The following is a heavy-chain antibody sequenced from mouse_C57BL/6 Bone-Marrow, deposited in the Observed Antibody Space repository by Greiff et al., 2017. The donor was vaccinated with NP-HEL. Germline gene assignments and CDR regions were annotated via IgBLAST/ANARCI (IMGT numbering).Heavy chain of an antibody. CDR3: ARENYSNGAWFAY. D-gene: IGHD2-5*01. V-gene: IGHV5-4*01. Sequence: EVKVVESGGGLVKPGGSLKLSCAASGFTFSSYAMSWVRQTPEKRLEWVATISDGGSYTYYPDNVKGRFTISRDNAKNNLYLQMSHLKSEDTAMYYCARENYSNGAWFAYWGQGTLVTVSA. CDR2: ISDGGSYT. CDR1: GFTFSSYA. J-gene: IGHJ3*01.